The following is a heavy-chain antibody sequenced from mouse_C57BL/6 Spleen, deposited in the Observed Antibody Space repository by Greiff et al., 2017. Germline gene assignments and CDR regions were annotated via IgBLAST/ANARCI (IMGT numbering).Heavy chain of an antibody. Sequence: QVQLQQPGPELVKPGASVKISCKASGYAFSSSWMHWVKQRPGQGLEWIGRIYPGDGDTNYNGKFKGKATLTADKSSSTAYMQLSSLTSEDSAVYFCAKYSSSLGAMDYWGQGTSVTVSS. CDR2: IYPGDGDT. CDR1: GYAFSSSW. CDR3: AKYSSSLGAMDY. V-gene: IGHV1-82*01. D-gene: IGHD1-1*01. J-gene: IGHJ4*01.